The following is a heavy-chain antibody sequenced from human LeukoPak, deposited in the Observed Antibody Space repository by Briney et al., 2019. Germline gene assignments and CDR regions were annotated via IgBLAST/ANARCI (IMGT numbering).Heavy chain of an antibody. V-gene: IGHV4-59*01. CDR2: IYYSGST. D-gene: IGHD6-19*01. CDR3: AKEGSGRGKPDAFDI. Sequence: SETLSLTCTVSGGSISSYYWSWIRQPPGKGLEWIGYIYYSGSTNYNPSLKSRVTISVDTSKNQFSLKLSSVTAADTAVYYCAKEGSGRGKPDAFDIWGQGTMVTVSS. CDR1: GGSISSYY. J-gene: IGHJ3*02.